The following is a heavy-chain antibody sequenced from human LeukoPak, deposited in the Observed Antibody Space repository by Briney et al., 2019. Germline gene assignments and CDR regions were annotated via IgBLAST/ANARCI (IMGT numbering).Heavy chain of an antibody. CDR2: ISYDGSNK. CDR1: GFTFSSYG. J-gene: IGHJ4*02. D-gene: IGHD2-2*01. Sequence: GRSLRLSCAASGFTFSSYGMHWVRQAPGKGLEWVAFISYDGSNKYYADSVKGRFTISRDNSKDTLYLQMNTLRVKEPAVYYCAKPYGSRDPNFDHWGQGTLVTVSS. CDR3: AKPYGSRDPNFDH. V-gene: IGHV3-30*18.